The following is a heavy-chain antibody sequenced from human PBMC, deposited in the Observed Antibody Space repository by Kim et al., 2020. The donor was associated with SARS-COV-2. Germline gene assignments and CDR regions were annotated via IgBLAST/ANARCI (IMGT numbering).Heavy chain of an antibody. V-gene: IGHV3-23*01. CDR2: ISGSGGGT. J-gene: IGHJ5*02. CDR3: AKDPPELYSASWEGWFDP. Sequence: GGSLRLSCAASGFTFSNYAMSWVRQAPGKGLKWVSAISGSGGGTYYADSVKGRFTISRDNSKNTLYLEMNSLRAGDTAVYYCAKDPPELYSASWEGWFDPWGQGTLVTVSS. CDR1: GFTFSNYA. D-gene: IGHD6-13*01.